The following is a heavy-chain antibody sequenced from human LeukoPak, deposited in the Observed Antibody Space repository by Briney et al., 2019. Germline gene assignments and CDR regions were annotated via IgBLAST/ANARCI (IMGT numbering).Heavy chain of an antibody. J-gene: IGHJ4*02. V-gene: IGHV3-21*01. CDR1: GFTFSSYS. CDR3: ASFYEIFRRTLDY. CDR2: ISSSSSYI. D-gene: IGHD5/OR15-5a*01. Sequence: PGGSLRLSCAASGFTFSSYSMNWVRQAPGKGLEWVSSISSSSSYIYYADSVKGRFTISRDNAKNSLYLQMNSLRAEDTAVYYCASFYEIFRRTLDYWGQGTLVTVSS.